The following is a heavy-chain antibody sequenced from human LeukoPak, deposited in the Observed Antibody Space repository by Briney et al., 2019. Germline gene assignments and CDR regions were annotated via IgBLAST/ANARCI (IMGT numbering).Heavy chain of an antibody. D-gene: IGHD3-22*01. CDR3: ARTWHYDSTDYFPFDY. V-gene: IGHV4-59*08. Sequence: SETLSLTCTVSGGSITGYDWSWIRQPPGKGLEWIGHIYYTGSTKYSPSLKSRLAMSVDTSKNQFSLNLSSVTAADTAVYYCARTWHYDSTDYFPFDYWGQGILVTVSS. CDR1: GGSITGYD. J-gene: IGHJ4*02. CDR2: IYYTGST.